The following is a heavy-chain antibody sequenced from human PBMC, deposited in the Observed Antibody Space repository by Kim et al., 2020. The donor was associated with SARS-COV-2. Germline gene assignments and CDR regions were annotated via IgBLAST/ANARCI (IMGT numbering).Heavy chain of an antibody. J-gene: IGHJ2*01. V-gene: IGHV3-7*03. CDR1: GFTFSSYW. Sequence: GGSLRLSCAASGFTFSSYWMSWVRQAPGKGLEWVANIKQDGSEKYYVDSVKGRFTISRDNAKNSLYLQMNSLRAEDTAVYYCARPTQSSGSGDEGGHYWYFDLWGRGTLVTVSS. D-gene: IGHD5-12*01. CDR2: IKQDGSEK. CDR3: ARPTQSSGSGDEGGHYWYFDL.